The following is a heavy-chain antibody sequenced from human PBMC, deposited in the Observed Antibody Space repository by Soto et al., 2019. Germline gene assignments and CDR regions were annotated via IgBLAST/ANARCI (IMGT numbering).Heavy chain of an antibody. CDR2: IHHNGGT. J-gene: IGHJ4*02. D-gene: IGHD3-10*01. CDR3: ARGYGEEWPTGDF. V-gene: IGHV4-34*01. CDR1: GGSFSRYH. Sequence: QVQLQQWGAGLLKPSETLSLTCTVCGGSFSRYHWNWIRQAPGKGLEWIGEIHHNGGTNYSPSLEGRVTISVDTSKNEFSLKLRSVTAADTAVYYCARGYGEEWPTGDFWGQGTLVTVSS.